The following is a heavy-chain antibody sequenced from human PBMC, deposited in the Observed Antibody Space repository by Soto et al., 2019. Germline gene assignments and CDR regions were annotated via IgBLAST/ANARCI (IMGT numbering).Heavy chain of an antibody. D-gene: IGHD3-22*01. Sequence: GGSLRLSCAASGFTFSSYAMSWVRQAPGKGLEWVSAISGSGGSTYYADSVKGRFTISRDNSKNTLYLQMNSLRAEDTAVYYCASRPYSYDSSGYFGSPYYYYGMDGWGQGTTVTVSS. V-gene: IGHV3-23*01. CDR1: GFTFSSYA. CDR3: ASRPYSYDSSGYFGSPYYYYGMDG. CDR2: ISGSGGST. J-gene: IGHJ6*02.